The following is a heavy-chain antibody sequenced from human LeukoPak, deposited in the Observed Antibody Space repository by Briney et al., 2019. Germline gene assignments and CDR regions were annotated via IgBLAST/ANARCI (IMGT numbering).Heavy chain of an antibody. Sequence: ASVKVSCKASGYTFTSYAMHWVRQAPGQRLEWMGWINAGNGNTKYSQKFQGRVTITRDTSASTAYMELSSLRSEDTAVYYCARVSGGSWSYYPPDYWGQGTLVTVSS. CDR2: INAGNGNT. J-gene: IGHJ4*02. CDR3: ARVSGGSWSYYPPDY. V-gene: IGHV1-3*01. CDR1: GYTFTSYA. D-gene: IGHD3-10*01.